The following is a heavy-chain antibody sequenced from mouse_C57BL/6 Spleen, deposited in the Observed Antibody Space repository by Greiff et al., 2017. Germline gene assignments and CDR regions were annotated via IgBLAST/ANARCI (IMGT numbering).Heavy chain of an antibody. CDR2: ISSGSSTI. D-gene: IGHD4-1*01. V-gene: IGHV5-17*01. CDR1: GFTFSDYG. Sequence: EVKLVESGGGLVKPGGSLKLSCAASGFTFSDYGMHWVRQAPEKGLEWVAYISSGSSTIYYADTVKGRFTISRDNAKNTLFLQMTSLRSEDTAMYYCARRAPLGRYFDYWGQGTTLTVSS. CDR3: ARRAPLGRYFDY. J-gene: IGHJ2*01.